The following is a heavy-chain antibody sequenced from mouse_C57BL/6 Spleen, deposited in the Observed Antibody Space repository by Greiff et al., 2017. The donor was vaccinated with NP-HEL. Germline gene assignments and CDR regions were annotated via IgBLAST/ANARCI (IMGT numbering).Heavy chain of an antibody. CDR3: VRLDSNYAMDY. CDR1: GFSFNTYA. CDR2: IRSKSNNYAT. D-gene: IGHD2-5*01. V-gene: IGHV10-1*01. J-gene: IGHJ4*01. Sequence: EVQLVESGGGLVQPKGSLKLSCAASGFSFNTYAMNWVRQAPGKGLEWVARIRSKSNNYATYYADSVKDRFTISRDDSESMLYLQMNNLKTEDTAMYYCVRLDSNYAMDYWGQGTSVTVSS.